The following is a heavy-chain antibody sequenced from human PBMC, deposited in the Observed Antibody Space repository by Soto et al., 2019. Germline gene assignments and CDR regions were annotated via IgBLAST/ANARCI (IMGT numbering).Heavy chain of an antibody. CDR3: ARGHSSSWYDYYYYYGMDG. J-gene: IGHJ6*02. V-gene: IGHV1-69*13. D-gene: IGHD6-13*01. CDR2: IIPIFGTA. Sequence: ASVKVSCKASGGTFSSYAISWVRQAPGQGLEWMGGIIPIFGTANYAQKFQGRVTITADESTSTAYMELSSLRSEDTAVYYCARGHSSSWYDYYYYYGMDGWGQGTTVTVAS. CDR1: GGTFSSYA.